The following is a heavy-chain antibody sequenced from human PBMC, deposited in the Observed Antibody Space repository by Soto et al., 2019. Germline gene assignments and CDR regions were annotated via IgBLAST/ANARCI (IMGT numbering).Heavy chain of an antibody. V-gene: IGHV1-69*13. CDR1: GGTFSSYA. CDR2: IIPIFGTA. J-gene: IGHJ6*02. CDR3: ARVTRDGYNYGGMDV. D-gene: IGHD5-12*01. Sequence: ASVKVSCKASGGTFSSYAISWVRQAPGQGLEWMGGIIPIFGTANYAQKLQGRVTITADESTSTAYMELSSLRSEDTAVYYCARVTRDGYNYGGMDVWGQGTTVTVSS.